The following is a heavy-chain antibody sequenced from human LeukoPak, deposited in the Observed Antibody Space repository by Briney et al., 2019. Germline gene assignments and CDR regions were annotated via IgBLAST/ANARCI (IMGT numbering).Heavy chain of an antibody. J-gene: IGHJ6*03. Sequence: SETLSLTCTVSGGSISSYYWSWIRQPPGKGLEWIGYIYYSGSTNYNPSLKSRATISVDTSKNQFSLKLSSVTAADTAVYYCARHCSSTSCYSLGWGYYYMDVWSKGTTVTVSS. V-gene: IGHV4-59*08. CDR3: ARHCSSTSCYSLGWGYYYMDV. D-gene: IGHD2-2*01. CDR2: IYYSGST. CDR1: GGSISSYY.